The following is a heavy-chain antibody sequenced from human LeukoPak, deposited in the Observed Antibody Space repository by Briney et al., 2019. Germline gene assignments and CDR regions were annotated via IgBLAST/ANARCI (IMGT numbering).Heavy chain of an antibody. D-gene: IGHD6-19*01. CDR1: GFTFSSYS. J-gene: IGHJ4*02. CDR3: ARDWAVAGT. Sequence: GGSLRPSCAASGFTFSSYSMNGVCPGPGEGVEWFSSISSSSSYIYYADSVKGRFTISRDNAKNSLYLQMNSLRAEDTAVYYCARDWAVAGTWGQGTLVTVSS. V-gene: IGHV3-21*01. CDR2: ISSSSSYI.